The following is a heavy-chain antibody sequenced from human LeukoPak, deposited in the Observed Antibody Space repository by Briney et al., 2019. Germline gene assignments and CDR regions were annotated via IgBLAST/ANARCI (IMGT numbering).Heavy chain of an antibody. Sequence: GAPVKVSCKASGYTFTSYAMNWVRQAPGQGLEWMGWINTNTGNPTYAQGFTGRFVFSLDTSVSTAYLQISSLKAEDTAVYYCARLMTMVRGVMSWFDPWGQGTLVTVSS. CDR2: INTNTGNP. V-gene: IGHV7-4-1*02. D-gene: IGHD3-10*01. J-gene: IGHJ5*02. CDR3: ARLMTMVRGVMSWFDP. CDR1: GYTFTSYA.